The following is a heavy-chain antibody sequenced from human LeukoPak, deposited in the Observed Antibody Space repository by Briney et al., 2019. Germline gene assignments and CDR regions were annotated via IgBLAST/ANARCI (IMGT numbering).Heavy chain of an antibody. V-gene: IGHV6-1*01. J-gene: IGHJ6*03. Sequence: SQTLSLTCAISGDSVSSNSAAWNWIRQSPSRGLEWLGRTYYRSKWYNDYAVSVKSRITINPDTSKNQFSLQLNSVTPEDTAVYYCARLWWELLPEAHYYYYYMDVWGKGTTVTVSS. CDR1: GDSVSSNSAA. D-gene: IGHD1-26*01. CDR2: TYYRSKWYN. CDR3: ARLWWELLPEAHYYYYYMDV.